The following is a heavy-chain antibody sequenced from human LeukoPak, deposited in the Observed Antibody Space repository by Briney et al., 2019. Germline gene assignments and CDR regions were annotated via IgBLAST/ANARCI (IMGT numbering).Heavy chain of an antibody. J-gene: IGHJ4*02. D-gene: IGHD3/OR15-3a*01. V-gene: IGHV3-23*01. Sequence: PGGSLRLSCAASGFTFSSYAMSWVRQAPGKGLEWVSSISDSGGSTYYADSVQGRFTISRDNSKNTVFLQMDGLRAEDTAIYYCANGLNVPDYWGQGTLVTVSS. CDR3: ANGLNVPDY. CDR2: ISDSGGST. CDR1: GFTFSSYA.